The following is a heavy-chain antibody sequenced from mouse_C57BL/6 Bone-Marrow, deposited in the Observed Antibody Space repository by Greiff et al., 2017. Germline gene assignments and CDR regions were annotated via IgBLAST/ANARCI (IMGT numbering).Heavy chain of an antibody. J-gene: IGHJ3*01. Sequence: VKLMESGPGLVAPSQSLSITCTVSGFSLTSYGVSWVRQPPGKGLEWLGVIWGDGSTNYPSALISRLSISKDNSTSQVFLKLNSLQTDDTATDYWAKGDDYDVWFAYWGQGTLVTVSA. D-gene: IGHD2-4*01. CDR3: AKGDDYDVWFAY. CDR2: IWGDGST. V-gene: IGHV2-3*01. CDR1: GFSLTSYG.